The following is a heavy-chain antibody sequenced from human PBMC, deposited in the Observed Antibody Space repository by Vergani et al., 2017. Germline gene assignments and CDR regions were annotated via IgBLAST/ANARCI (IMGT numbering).Heavy chain of an antibody. CDR3: ARVPSVGATLGWFDP. Sequence: QVQLVQSGAEVKKPGASVKVSCKASGYTFTSYGISWVRQAPGQGLDGMGWISAYNGNTNYAQTLQGRVTMTTDTSTSTAYMELRSLRSVDTAVYYCARVPSVGATLGWFDPWGQGTLVTVSS. CDR2: ISAYNGNT. V-gene: IGHV1-18*04. J-gene: IGHJ5*02. CDR1: GYTFTSYG. D-gene: IGHD1-26*01.